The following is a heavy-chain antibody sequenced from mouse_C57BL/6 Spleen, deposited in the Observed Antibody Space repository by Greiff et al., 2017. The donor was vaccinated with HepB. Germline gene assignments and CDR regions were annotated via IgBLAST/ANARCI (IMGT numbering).Heavy chain of an antibody. CDR1: GYTFTDYE. Sequence: VQLQQSGAELVRPGASVTLSCKASGYTFTDYEMHWVKQTPVHGLEWIGAIDPETGGTAYNQKFKGKAILTADKSSSTAYMELRSLTSEDSAVYYCTRYNYDYDDYFDYWGQGTTLTVSS. D-gene: IGHD2-4*01. J-gene: IGHJ2*01. V-gene: IGHV1-15*01. CDR3: TRYNYDYDDYFDY. CDR2: IDPETGGT.